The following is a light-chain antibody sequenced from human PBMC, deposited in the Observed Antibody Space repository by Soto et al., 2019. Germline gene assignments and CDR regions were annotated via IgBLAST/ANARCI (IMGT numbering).Light chain of an antibody. V-gene: IGLV7-46*01. Sequence: QAGVTQEPSLTVSPGGTVTLTCGSSTGAVTSNHHPYWFQQKAGQAPRTMIYDTSNKHSWTPARFSGSLLGDKAALTLSGAQPEDEAQYDCLLSYNAARVFGGGTKLTVL. CDR1: TGAVTSNHH. CDR2: DTS. CDR3: LLSYNAARV. J-gene: IGLJ2*01.